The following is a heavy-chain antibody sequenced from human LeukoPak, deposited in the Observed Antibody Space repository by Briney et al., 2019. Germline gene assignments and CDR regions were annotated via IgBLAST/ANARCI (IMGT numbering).Heavy chain of an antibody. CDR3: ARGGIVGATHGAFDI. V-gene: IGHV4-4*02. J-gene: IGHJ3*02. D-gene: IGHD1-26*01. Sequence: SGTLSLTCAVSGGSISSSNWWSWVRQPPGKGLEWIGEIYHSGSTNYNPSLRSRVTISVDKSKNQFSLKLSSVTAADTAVYYCARGGIVGATHGAFDIRGQGTMVTVSS. CDR2: IYHSGST. CDR1: GGSISSSNW.